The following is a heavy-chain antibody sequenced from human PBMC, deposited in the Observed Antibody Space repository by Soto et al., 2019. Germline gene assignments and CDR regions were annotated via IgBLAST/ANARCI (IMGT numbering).Heavy chain of an antibody. CDR1: GGSISSYY. V-gene: IGHV4-59*08. Sequence: SETLSLTCTVSGGSISSYYWSWIRQPPGKGLEWIGYIYYSGSTNYNPSLKSRVTISVDTSKNQFSLKLGSVTAADTAVYYCARRVRREQPPQTRFYYMDVWGKGTTVTVSS. J-gene: IGHJ6*03. D-gene: IGHD1-26*01. CDR2: IYYSGST. CDR3: ARRVRREQPPQTRFYYMDV.